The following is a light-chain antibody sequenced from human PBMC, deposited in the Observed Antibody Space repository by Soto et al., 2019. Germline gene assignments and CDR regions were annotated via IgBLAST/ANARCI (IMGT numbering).Light chain of an antibody. CDR1: QSLVYGGGNVY. CDR3: MQAAYLPYT. V-gene: IGKV2-30*01. J-gene: IGKJ2*01. CDR2: KVS. Sequence: TQSPISLPVTLGQPASIYCRSSQSLVYGGGNVYLSWLHHRQGHAPRRLIYKVSDGDFGVPERFSGSRSDTEFTLKISRVEAEYVGVYFCMQAAYLPYTFGQGTMLEIE.